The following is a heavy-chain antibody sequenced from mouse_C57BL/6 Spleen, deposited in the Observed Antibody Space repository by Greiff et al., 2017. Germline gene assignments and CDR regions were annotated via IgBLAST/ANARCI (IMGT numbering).Heavy chain of an antibody. D-gene: IGHD1-2*01. CDR2: IHPNSGST. J-gene: IGHJ2*01. CDR1: GYTFTSYW. V-gene: IGHV1-64*01. CDR3: AREKATAFDY. Sequence: QVQLQQPGAELVKPGASVKLSCKASGYTFTSYWMHWVKQRPGQGLEWIGMIHPNSGSTNYNEKFKSKATLTVAKSSSTAYMQLSSLTSEDSAVYYCAREKATAFDYWGQGTTLTVSS.